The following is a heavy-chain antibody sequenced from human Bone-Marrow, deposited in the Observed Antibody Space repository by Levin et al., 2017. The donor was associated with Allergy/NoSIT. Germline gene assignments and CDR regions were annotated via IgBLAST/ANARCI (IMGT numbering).Heavy chain of an antibody. CDR3: AKEQWLAPLDAFDI. D-gene: IGHD6-19*01. J-gene: IGHJ3*02. CDR2: ISSSSSTI. V-gene: IGHV3-48*01. CDR1: GFTFSSYS. Sequence: GESLKISCAASGFTFSSYSMNWVRQAPGKGLEWVSYISSSSSTIYYADSVKGRFTISRDNGKNSLYLQMNSLRAEDTAVYYCAKEQWLAPLDAFDIWGQGTMVTVSS.